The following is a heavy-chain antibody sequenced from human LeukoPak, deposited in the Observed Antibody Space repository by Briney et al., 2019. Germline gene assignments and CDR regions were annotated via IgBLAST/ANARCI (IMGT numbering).Heavy chain of an antibody. Sequence: SETLSLTCTVSGGSISSSSYYWGWIRQPPGKGLEWIGSIYYSGSTYYNPSLKSRVTISVDTSKNQFSLKLSSVTAADTAVYYCARDDSSGYFDYWGQGTLVTVSS. J-gene: IGHJ4*02. D-gene: IGHD3-22*01. CDR3: ARDDSSGYFDY. V-gene: IGHV4-39*07. CDR2: IYYSGST. CDR1: GGSISSSSYY.